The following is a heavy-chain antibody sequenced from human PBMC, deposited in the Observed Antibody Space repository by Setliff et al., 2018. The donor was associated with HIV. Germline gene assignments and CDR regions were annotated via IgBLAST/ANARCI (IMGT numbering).Heavy chain of an antibody. CDR2: INHSGST. V-gene: IGHV4-34*01. CDR1: GGSFSGYY. J-gene: IGHJ5*02. Sequence: SETLSLTCAVYGGSFSGYYWSWIRQPPGKGLEWIGEINHSGSTNYNPSLKSRVTISVDTSKNQFSLKLSSVTAADTAVYYCARSVVVVTVEWFDPWGQGTLVTVSS. CDR3: ARSVVVVTVEWFDP. D-gene: IGHD2-21*02.